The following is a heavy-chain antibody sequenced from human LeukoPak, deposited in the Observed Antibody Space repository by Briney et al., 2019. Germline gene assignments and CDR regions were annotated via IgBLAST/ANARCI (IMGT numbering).Heavy chain of an antibody. CDR1: GDIFNSYS. Sequence: ASVKVSCKASGDIFNSYSISWVRQAPGQGLEWMGGIIPMFGSANYAQTFQDRVTNTTDQSTSTAYMELSSLSSEDTAVYYCARVGRSRGSLPNSYYYMDVWGTGTTVTVSS. D-gene: IGHD1-26*01. V-gene: IGHV1-69*05. J-gene: IGHJ6*03. CDR2: IIPMFGSA. CDR3: ARVGRSRGSLPNSYYYMDV.